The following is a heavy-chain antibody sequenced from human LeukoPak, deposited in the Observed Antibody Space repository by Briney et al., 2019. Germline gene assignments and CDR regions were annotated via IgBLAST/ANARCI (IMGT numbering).Heavy chain of an antibody. CDR2: INPNNGGT. CDR3: AREVRIGEFGY. Sequence: ASVKVSCKASGYTFTAYYIHWVRQAPGQGLEWMGWINPNNGGTNYAQKFQGRVTITLDTSISTAHMEMDRLRSDDTAVYYCAREVRIGEFGYWGQGTLVTVSS. V-gene: IGHV1-2*02. CDR1: GYTFTAYY. J-gene: IGHJ4*02. D-gene: IGHD2-15*01.